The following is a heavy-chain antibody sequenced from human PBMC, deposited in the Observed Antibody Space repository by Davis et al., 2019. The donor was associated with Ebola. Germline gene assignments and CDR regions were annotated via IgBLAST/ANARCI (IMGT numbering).Heavy chain of an antibody. Sequence: PGGSLRLSCAASEFTFSSYGMHWVRQAPGKGLEWVSVIYSGGSTYYADSVKGRFTISRDNSKNTLYLQMNSLRAEDTAVYYCARDLRFDYWGQGTLVTVSS. CDR3: ARDLRFDY. V-gene: IGHV3-66*01. CDR1: EFTFSSYG. J-gene: IGHJ4*02. CDR2: IYSGGST.